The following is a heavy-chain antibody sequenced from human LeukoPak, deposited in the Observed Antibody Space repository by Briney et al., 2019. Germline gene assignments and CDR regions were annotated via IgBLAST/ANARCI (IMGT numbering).Heavy chain of an antibody. D-gene: IGHD3-10*01. CDR2: ISGRGART. J-gene: IGHJ4*02. Sequence: PGGSLRLSCAASGFTFSSYAMNWVRQAPGKGGECVSAISGRGARTYYADSVKGRFTTSRDNSKNTLYLQMNSLRAEDTAVYYCAKGAARSLGHVDYWGQGTLGTVSS. CDR3: AKGAARSLGHVDY. V-gene: IGHV3-23*01. CDR1: GFTFSSYA.